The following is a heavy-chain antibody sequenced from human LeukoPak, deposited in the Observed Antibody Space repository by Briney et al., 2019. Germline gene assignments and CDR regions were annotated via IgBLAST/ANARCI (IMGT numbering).Heavy chain of an antibody. J-gene: IGHJ6*03. CDR2: IKQDGSEK. Sequence: PGGSLRLSCAASGFTFTTYWMSWVRQPPGKGLEWVANIKQDGSEKYYVDSVKGRFTISRDNAKNSLYLQMNSLRAEDTAVYYCAREGGQLWAYYYYYYMDVWGKGTTVTVSS. D-gene: IGHD5-18*01. V-gene: IGHV3-7*01. CDR3: AREGGQLWAYYYYYYMDV. CDR1: GFTFTTYW.